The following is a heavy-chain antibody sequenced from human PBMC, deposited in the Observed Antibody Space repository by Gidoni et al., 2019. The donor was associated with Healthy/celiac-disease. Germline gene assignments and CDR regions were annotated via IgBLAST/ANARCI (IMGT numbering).Heavy chain of an antibody. J-gene: IGHJ4*02. CDR2: IYYSGST. V-gene: IGHV4-39*01. CDR3: ARQAAADPGYFDY. D-gene: IGHD6-13*01. CDR1: GGSISSSSYY. Sequence: LQLQESGPGLVKPSETLSLTCTVSGGSISSSSYYWGWIRQPPGKGLEWIGSIYYSGSTYYNPSLKSRVTISVDTSKNQFSLKLSSVTAADTAVYYCARQAAADPGYFDYWGQGTLVTVSS.